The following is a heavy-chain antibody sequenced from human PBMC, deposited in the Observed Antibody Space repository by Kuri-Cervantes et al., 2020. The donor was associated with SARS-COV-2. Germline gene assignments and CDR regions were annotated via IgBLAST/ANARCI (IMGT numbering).Heavy chain of an antibody. CDR3: ARSPDLWWFDP. V-gene: IGHV4-30-2*01. CDR2: IYHSGST. Sequence: SETLSLTCTVSGGSISSGGYYWSWIRQPPGKGLEWIGYIYHSGSTYYNPSLKSRVTISVDTSKNQFSLKLSPVTAADTAVYYCARSPDLWWFDPWGQGTLVTVSS. CDR1: GGSISSGGYY. J-gene: IGHJ5*02. D-gene: IGHD3-3*01.